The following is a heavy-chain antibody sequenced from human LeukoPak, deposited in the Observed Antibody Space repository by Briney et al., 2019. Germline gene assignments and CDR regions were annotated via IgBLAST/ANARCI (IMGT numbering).Heavy chain of an antibody. Sequence: GGSLRLSCAASGFIFRTCAMSWVRQAPGKGLEWVSIVSGSGSHTNYTASVKGRFTISRDNSKNTLYLQMNSLRAEDTAVYYCAKDMIGYYRPFEYWGQGTLVTVSS. CDR3: AKDMIGYYRPFEY. CDR2: VSGSGSHT. V-gene: IGHV3-23*01. J-gene: IGHJ4*02. D-gene: IGHD3-9*01. CDR1: GFIFRTCA.